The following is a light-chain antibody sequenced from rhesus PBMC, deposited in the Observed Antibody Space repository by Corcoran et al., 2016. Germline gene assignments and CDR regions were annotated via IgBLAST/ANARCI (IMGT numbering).Light chain of an antibody. CDR1: QSLLSSNGYNY. V-gene: IGKV2-60*01. CDR3: MQTLQTPRT. J-gene: IGKJ1*01. Sequence: DIVMTQTPLSLPVTLGEPASISCRSSQSLLSSNGYNYLNWYLQKPGQSPQLLIYYGSNRASGVPARFSGRGSGTDFTLKSSRVEAEDVGVYYCMQTLQTPRTFGQGTKVEIK. CDR2: YGS.